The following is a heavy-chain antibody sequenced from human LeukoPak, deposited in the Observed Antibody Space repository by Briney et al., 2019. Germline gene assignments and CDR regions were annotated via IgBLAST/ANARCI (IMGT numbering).Heavy chain of an antibody. CDR2: FDLDGTSA. J-gene: IGHJ4*02. V-gene: IGHV3-74*01. Sequence: PGGSLRLSCAVSGFTVTSCCMHWVRQVPGKEPVWVSRFDLDGTSATYADSVKGRFTISRDNAKNTLYLQMNSLRAEDTAVYYCARVWSGYLTDYWGQGTLVTVSS. CDR3: ARVWSGYLTDY. D-gene: IGHD3-3*01. CDR1: GFTVTSCC.